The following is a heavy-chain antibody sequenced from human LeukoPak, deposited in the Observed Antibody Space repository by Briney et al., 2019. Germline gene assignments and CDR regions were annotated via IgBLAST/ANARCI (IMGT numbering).Heavy chain of an antibody. CDR3: ARALYYDSSGYYSSSYYYFQH. D-gene: IGHD3-22*01. CDR2: INPNSGGT. Sequence: ASVKVSCKASGYTFTGYYLHWVRQAPGQGLEWMGWINPNSGGTNSAQKFQGRVTMTRDTSISTAYMELSRLRSDDTAEYYCARALYYDSSGYYSSSYYYFQHWGQGSLVTVSS. J-gene: IGHJ1*01. CDR1: GYTFTGYY. V-gene: IGHV1-2*02.